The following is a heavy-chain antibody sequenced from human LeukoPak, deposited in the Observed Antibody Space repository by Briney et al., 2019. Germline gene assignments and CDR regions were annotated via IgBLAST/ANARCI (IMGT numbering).Heavy chain of an antibody. Sequence: PSETLSLTCTVSGGSISSSSYYWGWIRQPPGKGLEWIGSIYYSGSTYYNPSLKSRVTISVDTSKNQFSLKLSSVTAADTAVYYCAREYIAAAGTWRDYYYYGMDVWGQGTTVTVPS. CDR1: GGSISSSSYY. J-gene: IGHJ6*02. CDR2: IYYSGST. D-gene: IGHD6-13*01. V-gene: IGHV4-39*07. CDR3: AREYIAAAGTWRDYYYYGMDV.